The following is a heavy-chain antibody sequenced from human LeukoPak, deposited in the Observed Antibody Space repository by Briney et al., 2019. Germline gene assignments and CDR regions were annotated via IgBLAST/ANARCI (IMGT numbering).Heavy chain of an antibody. CDR2: IKQDRSEK. J-gene: IGHJ4*02. CDR3: ARGKEPVAGSLSHFDY. D-gene: IGHD6-19*01. CDR1: GFTFTNYW. V-gene: IGHV3-7*01. Sequence: GGSLRLCCAASGFTFTNYWMSWVRQAPGKGLELVANIKQDRSEKYYVDSLKGRFTISRDNAKNSLYLQMNSLRAEDTAVYYCARGKEPVAGSLSHFDYWGQGTLVTVSS.